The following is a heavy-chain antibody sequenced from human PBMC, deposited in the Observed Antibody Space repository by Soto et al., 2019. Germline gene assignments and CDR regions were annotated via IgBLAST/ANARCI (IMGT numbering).Heavy chain of an antibody. CDR2: VYPSGST. CDR3: ARHLISSGSGNHSPFES. CDR1: GLTFRDYS. V-gene: IGHV4-34*01. J-gene: IGHJ4*02. D-gene: IGHD3-10*01. Sequence: SETQSLTSAFYGLTFRDYSWTWIRQPPGKGLEWMGGVYPSGSTYDNPSLRSRVSISVDKSKNVFSLKLTSVTAADTAMYFCARHLISSGSGNHSPFESWGQGTRVTVSS.